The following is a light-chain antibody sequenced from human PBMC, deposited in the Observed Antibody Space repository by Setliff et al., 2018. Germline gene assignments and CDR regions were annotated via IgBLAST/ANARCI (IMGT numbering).Light chain of an antibody. V-gene: IGLV2-14*03. Sequence: QSVLTQPASVSGSPGQSVTISCTGTNNDVGAYNYVSWYQQHPGKAPKFMIYDVSKRSSGASDRFSGSKSGNTASLTISGLQAEDEADYYCTSYTSSRTYVFGTGTKVTVL. CDR2: DVS. CDR3: TSYTSSRTYV. CDR1: NNDVGAYNY. J-gene: IGLJ1*01.